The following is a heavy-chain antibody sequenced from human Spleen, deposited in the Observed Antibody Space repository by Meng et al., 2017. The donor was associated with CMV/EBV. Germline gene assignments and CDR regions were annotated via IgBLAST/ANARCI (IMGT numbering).Heavy chain of an antibody. V-gene: IGHV1-2*02. CDR1: GYTFTDYY. Sequence: ASVKVSCKTSGYTFTDYYIHWVRQAPGQGLEWMGWINPNSGVTKYAQKFHGRVTMTRDTSTTTAYMELSRLRSDDTAAYYCARGSWGYCTGASCPMGWFDPWGQGTLVTVSS. J-gene: IGHJ5*02. CDR3: ARGSWGYCTGASCPMGWFDP. CDR2: INPNSGVT. D-gene: IGHD2-8*02.